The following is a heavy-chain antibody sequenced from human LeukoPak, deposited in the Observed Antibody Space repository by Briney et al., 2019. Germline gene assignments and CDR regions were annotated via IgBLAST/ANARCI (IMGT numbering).Heavy chain of an antibody. D-gene: IGHD3-22*01. V-gene: IGHV4-59*01. Sequence: KSSETLSLTCTVSGGSISGYYWSWIRQPPGKGLEWIGYIYYRGSTSYNPSLKSRVTISVDPSQSHISLKLSSVTAADTAVYYCARGEGVYYYDSSGPLRAGYFDYWGQGTLVTVSS. CDR1: GGSISGYY. J-gene: IGHJ4*02. CDR3: ARGEGVYYYDSSGPLRAGYFDY. CDR2: IYYRGST.